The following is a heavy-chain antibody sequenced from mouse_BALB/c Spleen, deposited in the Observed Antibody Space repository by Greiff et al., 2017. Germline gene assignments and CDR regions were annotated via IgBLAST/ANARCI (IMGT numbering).Heavy chain of an antibody. D-gene: IGHD1-1*01. CDR2: IDPENGNT. CDR3: ARGSSYPYYFDY. V-gene: IGHV14-1*02. J-gene: IGHJ2*01. Sequence: EVQLQQSGAELVRPGALVKLSCKASGFNIKDSYMHWVKQRPEQGLEWIGWIDPENGNTIYDPKFQGKASITADTSSNTAYLQLSSLTSEDTAVYYCARGSSYPYYFDYWGQGTTLTVSS. CDR1: GFNIKDSY.